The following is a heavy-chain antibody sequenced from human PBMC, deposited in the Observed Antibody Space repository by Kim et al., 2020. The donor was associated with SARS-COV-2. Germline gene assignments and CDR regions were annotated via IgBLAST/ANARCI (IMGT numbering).Heavy chain of an antibody. V-gene: IGHV3-48*03. J-gene: IGHJ6*02. CDR2: I. Sequence: IYYGDSVKGRFTISRDNAKNSLYLQMNSLRAEDTAVYYCAREEYYYGMDVWGQGTTVTVSS. CDR3: AREEYYYGMDV.